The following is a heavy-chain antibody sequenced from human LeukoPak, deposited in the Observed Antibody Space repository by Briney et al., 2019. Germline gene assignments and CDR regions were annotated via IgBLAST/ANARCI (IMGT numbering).Heavy chain of an antibody. CDR1: GFTVSSYY. J-gene: IGHJ6*02. Sequence: GGSLRLSCAASGFTVSSYYTTWVRQAPGKGLEWVSVMYSGGSTYYADSVKGRVAISRDNSQNTVFLQMNSVRAEDTAVYYCARSYSNHLFGMDVWGQGTAVTVSS. CDR3: ARSYSNHLFGMDV. D-gene: IGHD4-11*01. CDR2: MYSGGST. V-gene: IGHV3-66*01.